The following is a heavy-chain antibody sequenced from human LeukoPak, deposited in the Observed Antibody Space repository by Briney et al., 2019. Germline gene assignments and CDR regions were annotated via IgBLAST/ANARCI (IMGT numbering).Heavy chain of an antibody. D-gene: IGHD6-13*01. CDR2: IYPGDSDT. CDR1: GYRFTSYW. J-gene: IGHJ4*02. CDR3: ARPYSSSWRIADY. V-gene: IGHV5-51*01. Sequence: GESLQISFQGSGYRFTSYWIGRVRPIPRKGPEWMGIIYPGDSDTRYSPSFQGQVTISADKSISTAYLQWSSLKASDTAMYYCARPYSSSWRIADYWGQGTLVTVSS.